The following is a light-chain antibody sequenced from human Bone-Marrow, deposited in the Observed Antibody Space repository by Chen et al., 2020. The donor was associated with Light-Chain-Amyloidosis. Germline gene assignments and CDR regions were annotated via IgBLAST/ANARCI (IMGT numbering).Light chain of an antibody. CDR3: YSATDNYYV. Sequence: SFELTQPSSVSVSPGQTARITCSGDILAKKYARWFQQRPGQAPMLLIFKDTERPSGIPERFSGSSAGTTVTLTSSGAQIDDEGDYDCYSATDNYYVVGGGTKLTVL. V-gene: IGLV3-27*01. CDR1: ILAKKY. CDR2: KDT. J-gene: IGLJ3*02.